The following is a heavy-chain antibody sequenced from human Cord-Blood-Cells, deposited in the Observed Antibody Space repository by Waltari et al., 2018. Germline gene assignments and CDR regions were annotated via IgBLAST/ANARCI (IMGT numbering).Heavy chain of an antibody. V-gene: IGHV3-23*01. CDR3: AKVRWELLREDY. CDR2: VSGRGGRT. D-gene: IGHD1-26*01. J-gene: IGHJ4*02. CDR1: GFTFSSYA. Sequence: EVQLLESGGGLVQPGGSLRLSCAASGFTFSSYAMSWVRQAPGKGLEWVSAVSGRGGRTDYADSVKGGFTISRDNSKNTLYLQMNSMRAEDTAVYYCAKVRWELLREDYWGQGTLVTVSS.